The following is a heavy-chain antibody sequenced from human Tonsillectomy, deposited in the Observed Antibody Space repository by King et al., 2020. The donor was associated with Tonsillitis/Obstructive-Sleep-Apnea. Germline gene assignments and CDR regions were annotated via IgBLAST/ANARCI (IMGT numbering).Heavy chain of an antibody. CDR3: TRGATYYYDSSGYSFDY. D-gene: IGHD3-22*01. CDR2: IRSKAHGGTT. J-gene: IGHJ4*02. CDR1: GFTFGDYA. V-gene: IGHV3-49*03. Sequence: VQLVESGGGLVQPGRSLRLSCTASGFTFGDYAMSWFRQAPGKGLEWVGFIRSKAHGGTTEYAASVKGRFTISRDDSKSIAYLQMNSLKTEDTAVYYCTRGATYYYDSSGYSFDYWGQGTLVTVSS.